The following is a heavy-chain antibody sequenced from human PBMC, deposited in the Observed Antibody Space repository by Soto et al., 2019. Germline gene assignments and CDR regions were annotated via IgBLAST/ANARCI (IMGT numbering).Heavy chain of an antibody. CDR1: GFTFSSYV. V-gene: IGHV3-23*01. J-gene: IGHJ4*02. Sequence: GGSLRLACAASGFTFSSYVMSWVRQAPGKGLEWVSAISGSGSGTYYADSVKGRFTISRDNSKNTLYVQMNSLRAEDTAVYYCVKGRSGYDFDYWGQGTLVTVSS. CDR3: VKGRSGYDFDY. D-gene: IGHD5-12*01. CDR2: ISGSGSGT.